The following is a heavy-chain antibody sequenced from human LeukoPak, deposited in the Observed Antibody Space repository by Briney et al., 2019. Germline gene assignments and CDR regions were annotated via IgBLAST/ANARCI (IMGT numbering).Heavy chain of an antibody. CDR3: ARRPSRYCSSTSCYVAAFDI. D-gene: IGHD2-2*01. CDR2: INHSGST. V-gene: IGHV4-34*01. J-gene: IGHJ3*02. Sequence: SETLSLTCAVYGGSFSGYYWSWIRQPPGKGLEWIGEINHSGSTNYNPSLKSRVTISVDTSKNQFSLKLSSVTAADTAVYYCARRPSRYCSSTSCYVAAFDIWGQGTMVTFSS. CDR1: GGSFSGYY.